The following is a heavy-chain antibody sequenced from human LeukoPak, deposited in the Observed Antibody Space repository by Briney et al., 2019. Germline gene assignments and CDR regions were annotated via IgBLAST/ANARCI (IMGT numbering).Heavy chain of an antibody. Sequence: SETLSLTCTVSGGSISSYYWNWIRQPPGKGLEWIGYIYYSGGTNYNPSLKSRVTISVDTSKNQFSLKLSSVTAADAAVYYCARAPSSGWSNFDYWGQGTLVTVSS. CDR1: GGSISSYY. V-gene: IGHV4-59*01. CDR2: IYYSGGT. J-gene: IGHJ4*02. D-gene: IGHD6-19*01. CDR3: ARAPSSGWSNFDY.